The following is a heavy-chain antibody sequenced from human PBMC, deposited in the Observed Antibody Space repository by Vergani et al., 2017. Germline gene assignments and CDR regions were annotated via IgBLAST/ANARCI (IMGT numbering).Heavy chain of an antibody. D-gene: IGHD2-2*02. V-gene: IGHV3-33*06. Sequence: QVQLVESGGGVVQPGRSLRLSCAASGLTFCNYAMHWVRQAPGKGLEWVAVIWSDGSKKYYGDSVRGRFTISRDNSKNTLYLQMNSLRAEDTAVYYCAKETQDDTVEAPAAIQGTFDNWGQGTLVTVSS. CDR3: AKETQDDTVEAPAAIQGTFDN. CDR2: IWSDGSKK. CDR1: GLTFCNYA. J-gene: IGHJ4*02.